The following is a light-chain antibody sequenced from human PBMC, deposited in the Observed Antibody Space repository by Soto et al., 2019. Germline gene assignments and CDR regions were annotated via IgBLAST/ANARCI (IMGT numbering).Light chain of an antibody. J-gene: IGKJ2*01. CDR2: GAS. CDR3: QQYDRWPPYT. V-gene: IGKV3D-15*01. CDR1: QSVRSN. Sequence: EVVMTQSPVTLSVSPGERATLTCRASQSVRSNLAWYQQKPGQAPRLLIYGASTRATGIPARFSGSGSGTEFTLTISSLQSEDFAVYFCQQYDRWPPYTFGQGTKLEIK.